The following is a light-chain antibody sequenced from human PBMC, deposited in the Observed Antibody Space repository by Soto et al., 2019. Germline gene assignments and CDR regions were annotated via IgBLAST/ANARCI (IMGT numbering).Light chain of an antibody. J-gene: IGLJ2*01. CDR3: SAYAGSNTLVV. Sequence: QSVLTQPGSLSGSPGQSITISCSGTRNDIGTYNLVSWYQQHPGKAPKLIIFEGSRLPSGVSSRFSGSKSGNTASLTISGLRPEDEADYYCSAYAGSNTLVVFGGGTKLTVL. CDR1: RNDIGTYNL. V-gene: IGLV2-23*01. CDR2: EGS.